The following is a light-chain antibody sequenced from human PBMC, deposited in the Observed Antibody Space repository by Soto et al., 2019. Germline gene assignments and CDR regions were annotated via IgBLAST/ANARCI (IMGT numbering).Light chain of an antibody. Sequence: DIVMTQSPDSLAVSLGERATINCKSSQSVLYSSNNKNYLAWYQQKPGQPPKLLIYWASTRESGVPDRFSGSGSVTDFTLTISSLQAEDVPVSYCQQYYSTPPNTFGQGPKLEIK. J-gene: IGKJ2*01. V-gene: IGKV4-1*01. CDR2: WAS. CDR1: QSVLYSSNNKNY. CDR3: QQYYSTPPNT.